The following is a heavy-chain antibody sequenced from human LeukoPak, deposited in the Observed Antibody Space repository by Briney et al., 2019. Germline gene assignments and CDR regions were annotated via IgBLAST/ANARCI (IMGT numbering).Heavy chain of an antibody. Sequence: GGSLRLSCAVSGITLSNYGMSWVRQAPGKGLEWVAGLSGSGGGTNYADSVQGRFTISRDNPKNTLYLRMNSLRAEDTAVYFCAKRGVVIRVFLVGFHKEAYYFDSWGQGALVTVSS. J-gene: IGHJ4*02. CDR2: LSGSGGGT. V-gene: IGHV3-23*01. CDR1: GITLSNYG. D-gene: IGHD3-10*01. CDR3: AKRGVVIRVFLVGFHKEAYYFDS.